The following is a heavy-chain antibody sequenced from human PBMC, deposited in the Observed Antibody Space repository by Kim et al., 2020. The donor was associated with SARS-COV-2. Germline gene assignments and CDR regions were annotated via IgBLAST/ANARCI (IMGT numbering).Heavy chain of an antibody. V-gene: IGHV4-39*01. CDR2: IYYRGST. CDR1: GGSISSSNYY. Sequence: SQTLSLTCTVSGGSISSSNYYWGWVRQPPGKGLEWIGSIYYRGSTYYNPSLKSRLTISVDTSKNHFSLKLSSVTAADTAVYYCAGLLIGSSSWRTDWGQGTLVTVSS. CDR3: AGLLIGSSSWRTD. J-gene: IGHJ4*02. D-gene: IGHD6-13*01.